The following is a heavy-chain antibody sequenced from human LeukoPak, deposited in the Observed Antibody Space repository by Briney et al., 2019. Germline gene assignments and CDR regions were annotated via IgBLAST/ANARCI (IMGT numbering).Heavy chain of an antibody. CDR2: VYSSGST. V-gene: IGHV4-61*02. D-gene: IGHD3-10*01. J-gene: IGHJ5*02. CDR1: GGSISSGSYY. Sequence: PSETLSLTCTVSGGSISSGSYYWSWIRQPAGKGLEWIGRVYSSGSTDYNPSLKSRLSISVDTSKIQFSLRLSSVTVADTAVYYCARTPLRGATFFTSYPNWFDTWGQGTLVTVSS. CDR3: ARTPLRGATFFTSYPNWFDT.